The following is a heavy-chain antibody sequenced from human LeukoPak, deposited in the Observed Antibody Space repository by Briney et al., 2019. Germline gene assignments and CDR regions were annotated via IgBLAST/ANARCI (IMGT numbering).Heavy chain of an antibody. J-gene: IGHJ2*01. CDR3: AREDKWYFDL. CDR1: GFTFSSHT. Sequence: KPGGSLRLSCAASGFTFSSHTMNWVRQAPGKGLEWVSSISSTSTSIYHADSVKGRFTISRDNTKNSLYLHMNSLRAEDTAVYYCAREDKWYFDLWGRGTLVTVSS. V-gene: IGHV3-21*04. CDR2: ISSTSTSI.